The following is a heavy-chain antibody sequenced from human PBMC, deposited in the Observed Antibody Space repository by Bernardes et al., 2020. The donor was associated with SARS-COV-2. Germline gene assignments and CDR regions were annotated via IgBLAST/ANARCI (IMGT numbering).Heavy chain of an antibody. V-gene: IGHV3-30*03. Sequence: RLSCAASGFTFSSYGMHWVRQAPGKGLEWVAVISYDGSNKYYADSVKGRFTISRDNSKNTLYLQMNSLRAEDTAVYYCARDLDYDFWSGLGYYYGMDVWGQGTTVTVSS. J-gene: IGHJ6*02. CDR1: GFTFSSYG. CDR2: ISYDGSNK. D-gene: IGHD3-3*01. CDR3: ARDLDYDFWSGLGYYYGMDV.